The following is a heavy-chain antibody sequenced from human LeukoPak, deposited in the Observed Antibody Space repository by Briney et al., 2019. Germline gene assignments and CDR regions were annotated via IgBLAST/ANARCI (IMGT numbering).Heavy chain of an antibody. CDR1: GFTLSSYW. CDR2: ISSSGSTI. Sequence: GSLILSCAASGFTLSSYWMSWVRQAPGKGLEWVSYISSSGSTIYYADSVKGRFTISRDNAKNSLYLQMNSLRAEDTAVYYCARDPPAAGTIYFDYWGQGTLVTVSS. V-gene: IGHV3-48*04. J-gene: IGHJ4*02. CDR3: ARDPPAAGTIYFDY. D-gene: IGHD6-13*01.